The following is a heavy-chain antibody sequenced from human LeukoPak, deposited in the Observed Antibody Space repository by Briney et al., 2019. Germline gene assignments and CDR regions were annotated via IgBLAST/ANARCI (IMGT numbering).Heavy chain of an antibody. Sequence: PSETLSLTCTVSGGSIRSSSYYWGWIRQPPGKGLEWIGSMYYNGSTHYKLSLKSRITISVDTSKNQFSLKLSSVTAADTAVYYCGSSIDYWGQGTLVTVSS. V-gene: IGHV4-39*01. CDR1: GGSIRSSSYY. D-gene: IGHD2-2*01. J-gene: IGHJ4*02. CDR2: MYYNGST. CDR3: GSSIDY.